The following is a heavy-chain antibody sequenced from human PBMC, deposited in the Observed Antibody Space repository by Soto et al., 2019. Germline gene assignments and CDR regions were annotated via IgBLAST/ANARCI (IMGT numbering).Heavy chain of an antibody. Sequence: SVKVSCKASGGTFSSYASSWVRQAPGQGLEWMGGIIPIFGTANYAQKFQGRVTITADESTSTAYMELSSLRSEDTAVYYCARARPHIVVVTALDYWGQGTLVTVSS. V-gene: IGHV1-69*13. J-gene: IGHJ4*02. CDR3: ARARPHIVVVTALDY. CDR2: IIPIFGTA. CDR1: GGTFSSYA. D-gene: IGHD2-21*02.